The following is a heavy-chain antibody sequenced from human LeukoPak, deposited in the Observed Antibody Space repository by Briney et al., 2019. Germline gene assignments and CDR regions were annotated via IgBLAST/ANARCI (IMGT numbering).Heavy chain of an antibody. CDR3: ARLDILTGYYGYYFEY. CDR2: IYTSGST. V-gene: IGHV4-4*09. J-gene: IGHJ4*02. CDR1: GGSISSHY. D-gene: IGHD3-9*01. Sequence: SETPSLTYSVSGGSISSHYWSWIRQPPGKGLEWIGYIYTSGSTNYNPSLKSRVTTSLDTSKNQFSLKLRSVTAADTAVFYCARLDILTGYYGYYFEYWGQGTLVTVPS.